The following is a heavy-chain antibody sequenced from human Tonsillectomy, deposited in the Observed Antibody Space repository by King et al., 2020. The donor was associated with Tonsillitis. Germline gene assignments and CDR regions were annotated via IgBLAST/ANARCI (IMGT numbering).Heavy chain of an antibody. V-gene: IGHV1-2*02. Sequence: QLVQSGAEVKMPGASVKVSCKASAYIFSDHYIHWVRQAPGQGLEWMGWIDPKSGNTNFAQKFQGRVTMSSDTSITTVSMDMSSLRSGDTAVYYCARGSASSGYSADAFDIWGQGTMVTVSS. CDR1: AYIFSDHY. CDR2: IDPKSGNT. D-gene: IGHD3-22*01. J-gene: IGHJ3*02. CDR3: ARGSASSGYSADAFDI.